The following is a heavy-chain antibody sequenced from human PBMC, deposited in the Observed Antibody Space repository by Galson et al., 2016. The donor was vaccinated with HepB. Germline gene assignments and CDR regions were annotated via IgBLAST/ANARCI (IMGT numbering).Heavy chain of an antibody. D-gene: IGHD1-14*01. Sequence: SLRLSCAASGFTFSNYAMSWVRQAPGKGLEWIAAISGSSDHTYYADSVKGRFTISRDNFKNTLYLQLSSLRAEDTAVYYFARLTLPGICCYFYYWGQGTLATVSS. V-gene: IGHV3-23*01. CDR3: ARLTLPGICCYFYY. J-gene: IGHJ4*02. CDR1: GFTFSNYA. CDR2: ISGSSDHT.